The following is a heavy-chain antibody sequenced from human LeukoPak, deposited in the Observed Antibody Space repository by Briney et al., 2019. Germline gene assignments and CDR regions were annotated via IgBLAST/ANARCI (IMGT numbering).Heavy chain of an antibody. CDR2: IYYSGST. Sequence: PSETLSLTCTVSGGSISSYYWSWIRQPAGKGLEWIGYIYYSGSTYYNPSLKSRVTISVDTSKNQFSLKLSSVTAADTAVYYCARDLWDQSYYYYYGMDVWGQGTTVTVSS. CDR3: ARDLWDQSYYYYYGMDV. CDR1: GGSISSYY. J-gene: IGHJ6*02. D-gene: IGHD3-3*01. V-gene: IGHV4-59*06.